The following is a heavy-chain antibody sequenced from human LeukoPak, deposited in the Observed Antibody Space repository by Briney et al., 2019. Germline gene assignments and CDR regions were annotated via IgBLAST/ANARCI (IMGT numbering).Heavy chain of an antibody. CDR3: AGRTFGGESPAFDY. CDR1: GLTFRDFY. Sequence: GGSLRLSCAAPGLTFRDFYMSWIRQAPGRGLEYISYITNSGSSIYYAASVKGRFTISRDNAKNSLYLQMSSLRAEDTAIYYCAGRTFGGESPAFDYWGQGTVVTVSS. D-gene: IGHD2-21*01. CDR2: ITNSGSSI. J-gene: IGHJ4*02. V-gene: IGHV3-11*01.